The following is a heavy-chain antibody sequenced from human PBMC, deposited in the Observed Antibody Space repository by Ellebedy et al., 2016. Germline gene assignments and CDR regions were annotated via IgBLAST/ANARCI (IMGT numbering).Heavy chain of an antibody. CDR3: ARPYSSGWSLPFDI. CDR1: GFTFSTYG. J-gene: IGHJ3*02. CDR2: ISHDGSNK. Sequence: GGSLRLSCAASGFTFSTYGMHWVRQAPGKGLEWVAVISHDGSNKYYADSVKGRFTISRDNSKNTLYLQMNTLRAEDTAVYYCARPYSSGWSLPFDIWGQGTMVTVSS. V-gene: IGHV3-30*03. D-gene: IGHD6-19*01.